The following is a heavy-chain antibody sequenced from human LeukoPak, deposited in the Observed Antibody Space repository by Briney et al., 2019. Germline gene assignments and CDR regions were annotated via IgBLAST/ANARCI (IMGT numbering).Heavy chain of an antibody. CDR2: IFYSGST. J-gene: IGHJ1*01. CDR3: ARDWATPSGYFQN. V-gene: IGHV4-39*07. CDR1: GDSISSSSYF. Sequence: PSETLSLTCTVSGDSISSSSYFWGWIRQPPGKGLEWIGSIFYSGSTFYNPSLKSRVTISIETSKNQFSLKLNTVTAADTAVYYCARDWATPSGYFQNWGQGTLVTVSS. D-gene: IGHD2-15*01.